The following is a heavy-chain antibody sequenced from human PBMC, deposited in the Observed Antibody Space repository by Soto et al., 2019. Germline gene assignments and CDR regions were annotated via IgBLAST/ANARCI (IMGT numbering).Heavy chain of an antibody. D-gene: IGHD6-6*01. CDR3: ASVASSSGGFDY. V-gene: IGHV4-59*01. Sequence: SETLSLTCTVSGGSISSYYWSWIRQPPGKGLEWIGYIYYSGSTNYNPSLKSRVTISVDTSKNQFSLKLSSVTAADTAVYYCASVASSSGGFDYWGQGTLVTVSS. CDR1: GGSISSYY. CDR2: IYYSGST. J-gene: IGHJ4*02.